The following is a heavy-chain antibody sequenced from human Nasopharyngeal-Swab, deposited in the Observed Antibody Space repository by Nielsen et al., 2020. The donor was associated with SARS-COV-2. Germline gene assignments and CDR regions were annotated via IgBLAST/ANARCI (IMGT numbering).Heavy chain of an antibody. J-gene: IGHJ3*02. D-gene: IGHD3-10*01. CDR3: AKDDVVRGDAFDI. CDR1: GFTFSSYA. Sequence: GESLKISCAASGFTFSSYAMSWVRQAPGKGPEWVSAISGSGGSTYYTDSVKGRFAVSRDNSRNTLYLQMHSLRVEDTALYYCAKDDVVRGDAFDIWGQGTMVTVSS. V-gene: IGHV3-23*01. CDR2: ISGSGGST.